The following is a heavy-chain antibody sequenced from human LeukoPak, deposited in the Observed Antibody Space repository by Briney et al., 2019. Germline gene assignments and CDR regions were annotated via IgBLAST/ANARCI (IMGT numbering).Heavy chain of an antibody. J-gene: IGHJ5*02. D-gene: IGHD6-13*01. CDR1: GGSFSGYY. Sequence: SETLSLTCAVYGGSFSGYYWSWIRQPPGKGLEWIGEIDHSGSTSYNPSLKSRVTISVDTSKNQFSLKLSSVTAADTAVYYCARGRGAAAGIGVRSWFDPWGQGTLVTVSS. V-gene: IGHV4-34*01. CDR3: ARGRGAAAGIGVRSWFDP. CDR2: IDHSGST.